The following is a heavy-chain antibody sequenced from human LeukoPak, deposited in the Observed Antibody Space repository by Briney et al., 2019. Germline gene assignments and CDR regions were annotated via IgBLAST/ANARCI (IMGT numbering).Heavy chain of an antibody. CDR2: FYSGGST. D-gene: IGHD4-23*01. J-gene: IGHJ4*02. CDR3: ARSQLGGNPTNFDY. CDR1: GFTVSSNY. V-gene: IGHV3-66*01. Sequence: PGGSLRLSCAASGFTVSSNYMNWVRQAPGKGLEWVSVFYSGGSTYYADSVKGRFSISRDNSKNTLFLQMNSLRAEDTAVYYCARSQLGGNPTNFDYWGQGTLVTVSS.